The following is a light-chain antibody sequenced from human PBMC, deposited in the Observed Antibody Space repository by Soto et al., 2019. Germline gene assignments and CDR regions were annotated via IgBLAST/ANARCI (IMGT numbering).Light chain of an antibody. V-gene: IGKV1-5*03. CDR2: EAS. CDR1: QTITRW. J-gene: IGKJ4*01. Sequence: DIQMTQSPSTLSASVGDRVTITCRASQTITRWLAWYQQKPGKAPKLLIYEASSLQSGVPSRFSGSGSGTEFPLTIGCLQPEDFGTYWCNQYTSHSPGSFGGGTKVQIK. CDR3: NQYTSHSPGS.